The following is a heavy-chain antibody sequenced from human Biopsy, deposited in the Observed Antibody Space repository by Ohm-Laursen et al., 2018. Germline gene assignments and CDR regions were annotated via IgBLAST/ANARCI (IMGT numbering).Heavy chain of an antibody. J-gene: IGHJ6*02. Sequence: SQTLSLTCTVSGGSISSDYWSWIRQTPGKGLEWIGYIYYSGRTNYNPSLKSRVTISVDTSKNQFSLRLNPVTAADTAVYYCARATNSTGWPYYYFYGMDVWGQGTTVTVSS. V-gene: IGHV4-59*01. CDR2: IYYSGRT. CDR1: GGSISSDY. D-gene: IGHD2/OR15-2a*01. CDR3: ARATNSTGWPYYYFYGMDV.